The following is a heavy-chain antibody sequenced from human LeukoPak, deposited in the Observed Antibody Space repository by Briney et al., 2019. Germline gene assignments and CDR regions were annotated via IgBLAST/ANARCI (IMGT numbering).Heavy chain of an antibody. J-gene: IGHJ5*02. Sequence: GGSLRLSCASSGFTFSSYAMSGVRQPPGRGLEGVSAISGSGGSTYYADSVKGRFTISRDNSKNTLYLQMNSLRVEDTAIYYCAKGRIGSSWLNWFYPWGQGTVVTVPS. D-gene: IGHD6-13*01. CDR1: GFTFSSYA. CDR2: ISGSGGST. CDR3: AKGRIGSSWLNWFYP. V-gene: IGHV3-23*01.